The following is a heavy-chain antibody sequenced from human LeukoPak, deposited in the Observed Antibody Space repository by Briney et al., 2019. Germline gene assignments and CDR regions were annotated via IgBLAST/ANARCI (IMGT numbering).Heavy chain of an antibody. V-gene: IGHV5-51*01. CDR1: GYSFTSYW. J-gene: IGHJ5*02. CDR3: ARHESYCSGGSCYFSHWFDP. D-gene: IGHD2-15*01. Sequence: RGESLKISCKGSGYSFTSYWIGWVRQMPGKGLEWMGIIYPGDSDTRYSPSFQGQVTISADKSISTAYLQWSSLKASDTAMYYCARHESYCSGGSCYFSHWFDPWGQGTLVTVSS. CDR2: IYPGDSDT.